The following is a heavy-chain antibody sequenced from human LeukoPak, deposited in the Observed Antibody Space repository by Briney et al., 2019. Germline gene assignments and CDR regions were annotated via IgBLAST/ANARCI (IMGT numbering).Heavy chain of an antibody. D-gene: IGHD3-22*01. CDR3: ARGPVRHWVVVITNYFDY. CDR1: GYSISSGYY. J-gene: IGHJ4*02. Sequence: PSETLSLTCAVSGYSISSGYYWGWIRQPPGKGLEWIGSIYHSGSTYYNPSLRSRVTISVDTSKNQFSLKLSSVTAADTAVYYCARGPVRHWVVVITNYFDYWGQGTLVTVSS. V-gene: IGHV4-38-2*01. CDR2: IYHSGST.